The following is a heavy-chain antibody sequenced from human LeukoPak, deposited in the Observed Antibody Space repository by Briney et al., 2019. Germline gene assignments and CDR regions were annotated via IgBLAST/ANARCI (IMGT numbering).Heavy chain of an antibody. D-gene: IGHD3-10*01. CDR2: IYHSGST. CDR1: GYSISSGYY. CDR3: ARDGYYYGPGSYYNNWFDP. Sequence: SETLSLTCAVSGYSISSGYYWGWIRQPPGKGLEWIGSIYHSGSTYYNPSLKSRVTISVDTSKTQFSLKLSSVTAADTAVYYCARDGYYYGPGSYYNNWFDPCGQGTLVTVSS. V-gene: IGHV4-38-2*02. J-gene: IGHJ5*02.